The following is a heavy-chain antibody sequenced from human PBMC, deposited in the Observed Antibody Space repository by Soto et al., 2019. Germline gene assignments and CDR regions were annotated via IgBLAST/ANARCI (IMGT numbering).Heavy chain of an antibody. CDR1: GFTFSDYY. CDR2: ISSSGSTI. D-gene: IGHD3-22*01. V-gene: IGHV3-11*01. Sequence: NPGGSLRLSCAASGFTFSDYYMSWIRQAPGKGLEWVSYISSSGSTIYYADSVKGRFTISRDNAKNSLYLQMNSLRAEDTAVYYCARLRYDSSGYYGDAFDIWGQGTMVTVSS. J-gene: IGHJ3*02. CDR3: ARLRYDSSGYYGDAFDI.